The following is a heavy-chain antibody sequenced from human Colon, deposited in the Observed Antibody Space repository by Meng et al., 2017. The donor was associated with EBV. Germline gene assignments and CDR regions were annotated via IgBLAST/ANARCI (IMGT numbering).Heavy chain of an antibody. Sequence: QVQIQQWGAGLVKPSETLSLTCGVYGGSLSGYYWSWIRQTPGKGLEWIGEINHSGTINYNPSLRSRVTISVDRSNNQFSLRLSSVTAADTAVYYCARGGGVIKGLVTWFDPWGQGTLVTVSS. V-gene: IGHV4-34*01. CDR3: ARGGGVIKGLVTWFDP. D-gene: IGHD2-8*01. CDR2: INHSGTI. J-gene: IGHJ5*02. CDR1: GGSLSGYY.